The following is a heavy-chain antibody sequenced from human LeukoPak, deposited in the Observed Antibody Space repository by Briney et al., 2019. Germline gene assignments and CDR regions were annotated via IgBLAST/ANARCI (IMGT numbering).Heavy chain of an antibody. CDR3: ARDGGYSYGRRIDY. D-gene: IGHD5-12*01. Sequence: PGGSLRLSCAASGFSIRDYWMHWVRQAPGKGLVWVSRIKPDGSVIGYADSEKGRFTISRDNSKTTLYLQMNGLRGEETAVYYCARDGGYSYGRRIDYWGQGTLVTVSS. CDR1: GFSIRDYW. V-gene: IGHV3-74*01. J-gene: IGHJ4*02. CDR2: IKPDGSVI.